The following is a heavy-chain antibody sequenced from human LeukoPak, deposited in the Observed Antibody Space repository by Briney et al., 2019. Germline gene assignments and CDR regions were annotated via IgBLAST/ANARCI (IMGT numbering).Heavy chain of an antibody. CDR3: ARDQDYGGNLFDY. V-gene: IGHV3-7*01. CDR1: GFTFSSYW. Sequence: GGSLRLSCAVRGFTFSSYWMSWVRQAPGKGLEWVANIKQDGSEKYYVDSVKGRFTISRDNAKNSLYLQMNSLRAEDTAVYYCARDQDYGGNLFDYWGQGTLVTVSS. CDR2: IKQDGSEK. J-gene: IGHJ4*02. D-gene: IGHD4-23*01.